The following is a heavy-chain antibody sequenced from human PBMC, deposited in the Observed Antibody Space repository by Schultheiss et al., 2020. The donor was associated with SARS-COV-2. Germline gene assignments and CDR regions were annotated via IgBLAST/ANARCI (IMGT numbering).Heavy chain of an antibody. CDR2: ISGSGGST. J-gene: IGHJ4*02. CDR1: GFTFSSYW. D-gene: IGHD3-10*01. V-gene: IGHV3-23*01. CDR3: ARDRAVLWFGSNDY. Sequence: GGSLRLSCAASGFTFSSYWMHWVRQAPGKGLEWVSAISGSGGSTYYADSVKGRFTISRDNSKNTLYLQMNSLRAEDTAVYYCARDRAVLWFGSNDYWGQGTLVTVSS.